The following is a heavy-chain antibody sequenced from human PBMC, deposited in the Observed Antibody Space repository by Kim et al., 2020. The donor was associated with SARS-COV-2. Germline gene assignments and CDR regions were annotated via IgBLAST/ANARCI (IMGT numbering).Heavy chain of an antibody. CDR1: GFTFSSYA. CDR3: AKERTSGWYDFDY. V-gene: IGHV3-64D*06. D-gene: IGHD6-19*01. J-gene: IGHJ4*02. Sequence: GGSLRLSCSASGFTFSSYAMHWVRQAPGKGLEYVSGISTNGGSTYYADSVKDRFIISRDNSRNMLNLQMSSLRSEDTAVYYCAKERTSGWYDFDYWGQGTLVTVSS. CDR2: ISTNGGST.